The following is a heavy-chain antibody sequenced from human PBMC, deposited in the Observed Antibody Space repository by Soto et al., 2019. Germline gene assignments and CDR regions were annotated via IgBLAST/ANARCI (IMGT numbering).Heavy chain of an antibody. D-gene: IGHD4-17*01. CDR1: GFTFSSYA. Sequence: GGSLRLSCAASGFTFSSYAMSWVRQAPGKGLEWVSAISGSGGSTYYADSVKGRFTISRDNSKNTLYLQMNSLRAEDTAVYYWVKSPAIYGMTTDYWGQGTLVTVSS. CDR2: ISGSGGST. J-gene: IGHJ4*02. CDR3: VKSPAIYGMTTDY. V-gene: IGHV3-23*01.